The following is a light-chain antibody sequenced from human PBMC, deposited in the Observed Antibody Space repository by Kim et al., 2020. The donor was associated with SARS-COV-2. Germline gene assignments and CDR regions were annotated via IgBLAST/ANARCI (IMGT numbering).Light chain of an antibody. CDR2: TNS. Sequence: GQRVTMSCSGSSSNVGSNTVNWYQQLPGTAPRLLIYTNSQRPSGVPARFSGSKSGTSASLAISGLQSEDEADYHCAAWDDTLNGWVFGGGTQLTVL. V-gene: IGLV1-44*01. J-gene: IGLJ3*02. CDR3: AAWDDTLNGWV. CDR1: SSNVGSNT.